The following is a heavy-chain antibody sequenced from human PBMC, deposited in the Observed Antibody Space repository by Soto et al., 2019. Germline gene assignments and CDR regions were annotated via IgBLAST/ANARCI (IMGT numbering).Heavy chain of an antibody. CDR2: ISWDGGST. V-gene: IGHV3-43*01. CDR1: GFTFDDYT. D-gene: IGHD3-3*01. CDR3: AKARTIFGVVPYYFDY. J-gene: IGHJ4*02. Sequence: EGSLRLSCAASGFTFDDYTMHWVRQAPGKGLEWVSLISWDGGSTYYADSVKGRFTISRDNSKNSLYLQMNSLRTEDTALYYCAKARTIFGVVPYYFDYWGQGTLVTVSS.